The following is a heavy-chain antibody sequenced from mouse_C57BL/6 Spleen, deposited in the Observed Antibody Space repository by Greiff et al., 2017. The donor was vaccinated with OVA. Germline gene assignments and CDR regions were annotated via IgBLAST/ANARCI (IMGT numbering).Heavy chain of an antibody. CDR2: INSDGGST. V-gene: IGHV5-2*01. J-gene: IGHJ1*03. CDR3: ARGGLLRYFDV. Sequence: EVKVVESGGGLVQPGESLKLSCESNEYAFPSHDMSWVRKTPEKRLELVAAINSDGGSTYYPDTMERRFIISRDNTKKTLYLQMSSLRSEDTAVYYCARGGLLRYFDVWGTGTTVTVSS. CDR1: EYAFPSHD. D-gene: IGHD2-3*01.